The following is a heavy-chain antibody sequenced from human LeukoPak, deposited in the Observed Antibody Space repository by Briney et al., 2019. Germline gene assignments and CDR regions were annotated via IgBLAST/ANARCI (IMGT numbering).Heavy chain of an antibody. Sequence: PSETLSLTCAVYGVSFSGYYWSWIRQPPGKGLEWIGEINHSGSTNYNPSLKSRVTISVDTSKNQFSLKLSSVTAADTAVYYCARRRYQPLDYWGQGTLVTVSS. CDR1: GVSFSGYY. CDR2: INHSGST. CDR3: ARRRYQPLDY. J-gene: IGHJ4*02. V-gene: IGHV4-34*01. D-gene: IGHD2-2*01.